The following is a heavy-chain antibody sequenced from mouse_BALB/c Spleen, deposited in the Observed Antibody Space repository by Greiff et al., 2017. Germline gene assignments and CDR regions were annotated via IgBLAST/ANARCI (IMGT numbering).Heavy chain of an antibody. CDR3: ARVITTGYYAMDY. Sequence: EVHLVESGGGLVKPGGSLKLSCAASGFTFSSYAMSWVRQSPEKRLEWVAEISSGGSYTYYPDTVTGRFTISRDNAKNTLYLEMSSLRSEDTAMYYCARVITTGYYAMDYWGQGTSVTVSS. CDR2: ISSGGSYT. D-gene: IGHD1-2*01. V-gene: IGHV5-9-4*01. J-gene: IGHJ4*01. CDR1: GFTFSSYA.